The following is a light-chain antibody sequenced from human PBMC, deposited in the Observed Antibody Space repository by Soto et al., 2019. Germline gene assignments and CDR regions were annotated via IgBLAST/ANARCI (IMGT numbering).Light chain of an antibody. Sequence: IQLTPSPSSLSASVGDRVTISGRASQDINNYLNWYQQKPGKAPELLIYDASALEVGVPSRFSGSGSATDFTLTISSLQPEDDATYYCQQFADLTFIFGQGTRLEI. CDR3: QQFADLTFI. J-gene: IGKJ5*01. CDR1: QDINNY. V-gene: IGKV1-33*01. CDR2: DAS.